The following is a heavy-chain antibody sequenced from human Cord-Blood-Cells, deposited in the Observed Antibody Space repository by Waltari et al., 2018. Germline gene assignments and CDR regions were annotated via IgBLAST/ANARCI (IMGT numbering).Heavy chain of an antibody. CDR3: AREPVVVVPAAYFDY. CDR1: GGTFSSHA. V-gene: IGHV1-69*01. D-gene: IGHD2-2*01. Sequence: QVQLVQSGAEVKKPGSSVKVSCKASGGTFSSHAISWVRQAPGQGLEWMGGIIPIFGTANYAQKFQGRVTITADESTSTAYMELSRLRSEDTAVYYCAREPVVVVPAAYFDYWGQGTLVTVSS. CDR2: IIPIFGTA. J-gene: IGHJ4*02.